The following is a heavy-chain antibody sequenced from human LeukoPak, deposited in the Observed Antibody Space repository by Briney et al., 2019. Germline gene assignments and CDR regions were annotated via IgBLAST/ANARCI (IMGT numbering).Heavy chain of an antibody. D-gene: IGHD3-22*01. CDR3: ARALTQYYDSSAAAGY. CDR1: GYTFTSYD. J-gene: IGHJ4*02. Sequence: ASVKVSCKASGYTFTSYDINWVGQATGQGQEWMGWMNPNSGNTGYAQKFQGRVTMTRNTSITTAYMELSSLRSEDTAVYYCARALTQYYDSSAAAGYWGQGTLVTVSS. V-gene: IGHV1-8*01. CDR2: MNPNSGNT.